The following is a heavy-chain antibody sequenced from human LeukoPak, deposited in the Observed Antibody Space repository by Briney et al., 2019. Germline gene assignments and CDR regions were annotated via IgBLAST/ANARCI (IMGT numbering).Heavy chain of an antibody. J-gene: IGHJ4*02. CDR1: GFSFRSHG. CDR2: IGPTGANI. CDR3: ARRAGAYSHPYDY. V-gene: IGHV3-23*01. Sequence: PGGSLRLSCAASGFSFRSHGMNWVRQAPGKGLEWVSGIGPTGANIYYADSVKGRFSISRDNSMDTLYLQMNSLRAEDTAVYYCARRAGAYSHPYDYWGQGTLVTVSS. D-gene: IGHD4/OR15-4a*01.